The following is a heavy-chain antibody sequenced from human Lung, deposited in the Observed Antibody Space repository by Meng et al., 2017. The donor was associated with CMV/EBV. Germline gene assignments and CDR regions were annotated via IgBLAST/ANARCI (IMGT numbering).Heavy chain of an antibody. J-gene: IGHJ4*02. Sequence: QGHLQEAGPGLGKPSQTLSLTCTVSGGSISSGDYYWSWIRQPPGKSLEWIGYIYYTGSTYYNPSLKSRVIISVDTSKNQFSLKLNSVTAADTAVYYCARVGGCSGGGCYHRLFDYWGQGTLVTVSS. CDR2: IYYTGST. CDR1: GGSISSGDYY. V-gene: IGHV4-30-4*01. CDR3: ARVGGCSGGGCYHRLFDY. D-gene: IGHD2-15*01.